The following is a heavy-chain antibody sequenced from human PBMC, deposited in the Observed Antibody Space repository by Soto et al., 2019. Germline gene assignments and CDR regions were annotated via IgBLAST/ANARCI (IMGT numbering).Heavy chain of an antibody. V-gene: IGHV1-2*02. J-gene: IGHJ3*02. CDR3: ARGGGVGVAGSAAFDM. D-gene: IGHD3-3*01. CDR1: GYPVTAYY. CDR2: INPATGAA. Sequence: QLHLVQSGAVVKKPGASVTVSCSASGYPVTAYYMHWVRQAPGRGLEWMGGINPATGAAKYTQTLPGRATMTRDTSTSTVFRELRGRTSVDTAVFYRARGGGVGVAGSAAFDMWGQGTLVTVSS.